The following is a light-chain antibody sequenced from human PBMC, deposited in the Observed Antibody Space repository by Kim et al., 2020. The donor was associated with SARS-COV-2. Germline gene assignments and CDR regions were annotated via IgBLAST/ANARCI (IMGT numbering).Light chain of an antibody. CDR3: QSYDSSLSGWV. CDR2: GNS. J-gene: IGLJ3*02. CDR1: STNIGAGYD. Sequence: RVTISCTGSSTNIGAGYDVHWYQQLPGTAPKILIYGNSNRPSGVPDRFSGSKSGTSASLAITGLQAEDEADYYCQSYDSSLSGWVFGGGTQLTVL. V-gene: IGLV1-40*01.